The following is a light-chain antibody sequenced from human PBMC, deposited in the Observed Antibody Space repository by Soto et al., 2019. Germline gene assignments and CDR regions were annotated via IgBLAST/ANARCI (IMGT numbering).Light chain of an antibody. J-gene: IGLJ1*01. CDR1: SSHVGGYNS. V-gene: IGLV2-8*01. Sequence: QSALTQPPSASGSPGQSVTISCTGTSSHVGGYNSVSWYQHHPGKAPKLMIYEVSKRPSGVPDRFSGSKSANTASLTVSGLLAEDEADYYCSSYAGSNNYVFGTGTKLTVL. CDR3: SSYAGSNNYV. CDR2: EVS.